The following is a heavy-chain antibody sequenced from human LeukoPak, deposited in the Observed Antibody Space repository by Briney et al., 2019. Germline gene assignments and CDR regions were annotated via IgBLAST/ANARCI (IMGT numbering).Heavy chain of an antibody. Sequence: PGRSLRLSCAASGFTFSSYGMHWVRQAPGKGLEWVAVISYDRSNKYYADSVKGRFTISRDNSKNTLYLQMNSLRAEDTAVYYCARDRNDFWSGYGDAFDIWGQGTMVTVSS. CDR1: GFTFSSYG. CDR3: ARDRNDFWSGYGDAFDI. V-gene: IGHV3-30*03. J-gene: IGHJ3*02. D-gene: IGHD3-3*01. CDR2: ISYDRSNK.